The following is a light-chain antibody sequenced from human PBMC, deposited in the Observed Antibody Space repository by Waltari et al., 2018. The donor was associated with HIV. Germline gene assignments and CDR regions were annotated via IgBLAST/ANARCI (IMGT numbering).Light chain of an antibody. J-gene: IGLJ1*01. CDR2: NTN. Sequence: QTVVTQEPSFSVSPGGTVPLTCGLYSASVSPRFSPSWYQQTPGQAPRTLIYNTNVRSSGVPDRFSGSILGNKAALTITGAQADDESDYYCVLYMIGGSYVFGTGTKVTVL. V-gene: IGLV8-61*01. CDR3: VLYMIGGSYV. CDR1: SASVSPRFS.